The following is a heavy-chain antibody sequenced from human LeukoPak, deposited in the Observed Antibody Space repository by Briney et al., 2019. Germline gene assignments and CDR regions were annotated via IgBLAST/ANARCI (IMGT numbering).Heavy chain of an antibody. J-gene: IGHJ4*02. D-gene: IGHD3-3*01. Sequence: SVKVSCKASGGTFANYAISWVRKAPGQGLEWIGGIIPIFGTGDSAQKFQGRLTITADESTRTTYVELSSLRSEDTAVYYCAKGHDDFRQFDYWGQGTLITVSS. V-gene: IGHV1-69*13. CDR1: GGTFANYA. CDR2: IIPIFGTG. CDR3: AKGHDDFRQFDY.